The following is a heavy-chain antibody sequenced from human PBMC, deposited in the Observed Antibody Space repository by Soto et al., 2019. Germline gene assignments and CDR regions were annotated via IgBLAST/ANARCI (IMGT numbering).Heavy chain of an antibody. CDR3: ARGARVRLRFLEWYTDGGYYYYGMDV. J-gene: IGHJ6*02. CDR2: INHSRST. V-gene: IGHV4-34*01. Sequence: SETLSLTCAVYGGSFSGYYWSWIRQPPGKGLEWIGEINHSRSTNYNPSLKSRVTISVDTSKNQFSLKLSSVTAADTAVYYCARGARVRLRFLEWYTDGGYYYYGMDVWGQGTTVTVSS. D-gene: IGHD3-3*01. CDR1: GGSFSGYY.